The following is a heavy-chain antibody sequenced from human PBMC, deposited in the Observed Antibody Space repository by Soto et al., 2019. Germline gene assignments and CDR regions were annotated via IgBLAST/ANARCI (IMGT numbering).Heavy chain of an antibody. CDR2: VYDTWST. J-gene: IGHJ6*01. CDR1: SGPSKSHN. D-gene: IGHD3-10*01. Sequence: QVQVQQSGPGLVKPSETLSLTCTVSSGPSKSHNWGWIRQPPGRGLEWIGYVYDTWSTSYNPPLKRRVTVSADTSTNRISLTLRFVIAADTAVYYCVRQGIGFLHGLVDVWGQGTTVIVSS. CDR3: VRQGIGFLHGLVDV. V-gene: IGHV4-59*08.